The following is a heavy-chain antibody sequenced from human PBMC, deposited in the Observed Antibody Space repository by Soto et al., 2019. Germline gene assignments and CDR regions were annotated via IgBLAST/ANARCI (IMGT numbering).Heavy chain of an antibody. V-gene: IGHV4-31*03. CDR2: VYYTEST. J-gene: IGHJ3*02. Sequence: QVQLQESGPGLVKPSQTLSLTCTVSGGSISSSGYYWSWIRQQSGKGLEWIGHVYYTESTYYNPAHKSRVNIAADTSKSQFSLRLTSMTAADTAVYYCASAHAQDCGGVSAFDIWGQGTMVTVSS. CDR3: ASAHAQDCGGVSAFDI. D-gene: IGHD3-16*01. CDR1: GGSISSSGYY.